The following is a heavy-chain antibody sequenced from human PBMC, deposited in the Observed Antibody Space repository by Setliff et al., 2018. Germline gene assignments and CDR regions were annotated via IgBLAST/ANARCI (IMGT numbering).Heavy chain of an antibody. CDR2: INNDGSST. V-gene: IGHV3-74*01. CDR3: AKDTGYYFDY. J-gene: IGHJ4*02. CDR1: GFTFSSHW. Sequence: PGGSLRLSCAAAGFTFSSHWMHWVRQAPGKRLMWVSRINNDGSSTTYEDSVKGRFTISRDNAKNTLYLQMNSLGAEDTAVYYCAKDTGYYFDYWGQGTLVTVSS. D-gene: IGHD4-4*01.